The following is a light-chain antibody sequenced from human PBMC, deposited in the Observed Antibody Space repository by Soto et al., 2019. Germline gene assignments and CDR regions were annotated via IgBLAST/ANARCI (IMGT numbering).Light chain of an antibody. Sequence: QSALTQPRSVSGSPGQSVTISCTGTSSDVGGYNYVSWYQQHPGKAPKLMIYDVNKRPSGVPDRFSGSKSGNTASLTISGLQAEDETDYYCFSYTSSGTYVFGTGTKVTVL. V-gene: IGLV2-11*01. CDR3: FSYTSSGTYV. CDR1: SSDVGGYNY. CDR2: DVN. J-gene: IGLJ1*01.